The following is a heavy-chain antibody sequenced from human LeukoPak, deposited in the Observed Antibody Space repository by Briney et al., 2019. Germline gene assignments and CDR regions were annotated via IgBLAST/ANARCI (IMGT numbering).Heavy chain of an antibody. CDR1: GFTFSNYG. CDR2: ISGSGGST. Sequence: GGSLRLSCAASGFTFSNYGMSWVRQAPGKGLEWVSSISGSGGSTHYADSVKGRFTISRDNAKNSLYLQMNSLRAEDTAVYYCARDLYYYGYWGQGTLVTVSS. D-gene: IGHD2-8*01. V-gene: IGHV3-23*01. J-gene: IGHJ4*02. CDR3: ARDLYYYGY.